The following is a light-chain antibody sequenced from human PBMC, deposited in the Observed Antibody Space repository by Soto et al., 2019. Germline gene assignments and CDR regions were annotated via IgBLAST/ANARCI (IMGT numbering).Light chain of an antibody. J-gene: IGKJ1*01. Sequence: DIQMTQSPSTLSASVGDRVTITCRASQSFSGWLAWYQQKPGKAPNLLIYDAFSLKRGVPLRFSGSGSGQEFTLTISSLQPDDFAHYYCQQYHTYSLTFGQGTKVEIK. CDR1: QSFSGW. V-gene: IGKV1-5*01. CDR2: DAF. CDR3: QQYHTYSLT.